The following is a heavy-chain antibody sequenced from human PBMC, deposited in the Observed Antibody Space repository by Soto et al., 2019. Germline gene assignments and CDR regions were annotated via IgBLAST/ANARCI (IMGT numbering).Heavy chain of an antibody. D-gene: IGHD3-10*01. Sequence: QVQLVQSGAEVKKPGSSVKVSCKASGGTFSRYTINWVRQAPGQGLEWMGRIIPFHGVTNYAQKFQARVTITADKSTSTAYTELSGLRFEDTAMYYCTRDWKIIDSTWSFGGFWGRGTLVNVSS. CDR2: IIPFHGVT. J-gene: IGHJ4*02. CDR3: TRDWKIIDSTWSFGGF. V-gene: IGHV1-69*08. CDR1: GGTFSRYT.